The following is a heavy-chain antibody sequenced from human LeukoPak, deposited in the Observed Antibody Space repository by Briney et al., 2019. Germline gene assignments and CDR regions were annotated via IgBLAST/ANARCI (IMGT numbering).Heavy chain of an antibody. CDR1: GFTFSSYS. CDR3: ARGLMYSSGWSGY. Sequence: GGSLRLSCAASGFTFSSYSMNWVRQAPGKGLEWVSSISSSSSYIYYADSVKGRFTISRDNAKNSLYLQMNSLRAEETAVYYCARGLMYSSGWSGYWGQGTLVTVSS. CDR2: ISSSSSYI. J-gene: IGHJ4*02. D-gene: IGHD6-19*01. V-gene: IGHV3-21*01.